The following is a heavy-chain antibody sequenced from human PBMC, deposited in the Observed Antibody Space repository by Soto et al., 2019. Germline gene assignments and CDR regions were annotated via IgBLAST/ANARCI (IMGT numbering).Heavy chain of an antibody. CDR2: ISAYNGNK. CDR3: ARDLGQQLVDY. V-gene: IGHV1-18*01. D-gene: IGHD6-13*01. J-gene: IGHJ4*02. Sequence: QVQLVQSGAEVKKPGASVKVSCKASGYSFTSYGISWVRQAPGQGLEWMGWISAYNGNKKYAQKLQGRVTMTTDTSTSTAYMELRSRGSDDTAVYSCARDLGQQLVDYWGQGTLVTVSS. CDR1: GYSFTSYG.